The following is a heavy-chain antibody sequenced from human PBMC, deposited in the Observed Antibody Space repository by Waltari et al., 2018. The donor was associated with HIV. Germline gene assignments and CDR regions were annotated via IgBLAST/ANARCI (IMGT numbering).Heavy chain of an antibody. J-gene: IGHJ6*02. D-gene: IGHD1-26*01. V-gene: IGHV5-51*01. Sequence: EVQLVQSGAEVKKPGESLQISCKGSGYSFTSYWIGWVRQMPGKGLGWMGIIFPCDSDTRYSPSFQGQGTIAAEKSISPAYLQWSSLKASDTAMYYCARHEGAKHYYYYYGMDVWGQGTTVTVSS. CDR3: ARHEGAKHYYYYYGMDV. CDR2: IFPCDSDT. CDR1: GYSFTSYW.